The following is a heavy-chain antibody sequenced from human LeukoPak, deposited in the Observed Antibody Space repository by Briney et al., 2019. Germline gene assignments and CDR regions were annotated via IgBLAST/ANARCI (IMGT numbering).Heavy chain of an antibody. Sequence: PPETLSLTCTVSGGSISSYYWSWIRQPPGKGLEWVGYIYYSGSTNYNPSHKSLVTISVDTSKNQFSLKLSSVTAADAAVYYCASYRRDGYNSGFDYWGQGTLVTVSS. CDR3: ASYRRDGYNSGFDY. D-gene: IGHD5-24*01. V-gene: IGHV4-59*01. J-gene: IGHJ4*02. CDR1: GGSISSYY. CDR2: IYYSGST.